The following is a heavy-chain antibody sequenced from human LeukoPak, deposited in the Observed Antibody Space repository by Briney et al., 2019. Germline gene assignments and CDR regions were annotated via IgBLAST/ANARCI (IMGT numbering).Heavy chain of an antibody. Sequence: PGGSLRLSCAASGFTFSSDSMTWVRQAPGKGLEWVSTISNSGVSTFYADPVKGRFTISRDNSKNTLYLHMNSLSAEDTAVYYCAKGSFSTRWGQGTLVTVSS. CDR1: GFTFSSDS. V-gene: IGHV3-23*01. CDR3: AKGSFSTR. CDR2: ISNSGVST. J-gene: IGHJ4*02. D-gene: IGHD2-2*01.